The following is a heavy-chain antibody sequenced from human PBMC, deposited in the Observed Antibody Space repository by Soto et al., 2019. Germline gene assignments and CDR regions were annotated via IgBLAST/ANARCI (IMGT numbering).Heavy chain of an antibody. CDR1: GFTFSIYS. CDR3: AKDMRGGSSSSKYYYGLDV. D-gene: IGHD6-13*01. V-gene: IGHV3-9*01. CDR2: ISWNSGTI. J-gene: IGHJ6*02. Sequence: GGSLRLSCAASGFTFSIYSMNWVRQAPGKGLEWVSGISWNSGTIVYADSVKGRFTISRDNAKNSLYLQMNSLRGEDTALYYCAKDMRGGSSSSKYYYGLDVWGQGTTVTVSS.